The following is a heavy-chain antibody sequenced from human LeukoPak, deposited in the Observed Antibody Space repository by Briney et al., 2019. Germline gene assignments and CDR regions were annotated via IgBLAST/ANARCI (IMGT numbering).Heavy chain of an antibody. CDR1: GFTFSSYN. CDR3: ARGSGTKGTNYDY. V-gene: IGHV3-21*01. Sequence: GGSLRLSCATSGFTFSSYNMNWVRQAPGKGLEWLSAISSSSIYIYYADSVKGRFTISRDNAKNSLYLQTNSLRAEDTAVYYCARGSGTKGTNYDYWGQGTLVTVSS. D-gene: IGHD3-10*01. CDR2: ISSSSIYI. J-gene: IGHJ4*02.